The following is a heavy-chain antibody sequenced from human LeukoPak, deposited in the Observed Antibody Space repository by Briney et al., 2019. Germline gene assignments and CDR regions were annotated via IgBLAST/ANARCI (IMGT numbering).Heavy chain of an antibody. J-gene: IGHJ4*02. CDR3: ARDGYYYDSSGYRGSYFDY. D-gene: IGHD3-22*01. Sequence: GGSLRLSCAASGFTFSSYAMSWVRQAPGKGLEWVSAISGSGDRTYYADSVKGRFTISRDNSKNTLYLQMNSLRAEDTAVYYCARDGYYYDSSGYRGSYFDYWGQGTLVTVSS. CDR2: ISGSGDRT. V-gene: IGHV3-23*01. CDR1: GFTFSSYA.